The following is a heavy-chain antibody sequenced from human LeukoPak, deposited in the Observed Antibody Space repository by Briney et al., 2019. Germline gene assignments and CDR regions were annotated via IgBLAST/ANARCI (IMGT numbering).Heavy chain of an antibody. Sequence: GGSLRLSCTASGFTFGDYAMSWVRQAPGKGLEWVGFIRSKAYGGTTEYAASVKGRFTISRDDSKSIAYLHMNSLKTEDTAVYYCTRDKYDILGYWGQGTLVTVSS. J-gene: IGHJ4*02. V-gene: IGHV3-49*04. CDR2: IRSKAYGGTT. D-gene: IGHD3-9*01. CDR1: GFTFGDYA. CDR3: TRDKYDILGY.